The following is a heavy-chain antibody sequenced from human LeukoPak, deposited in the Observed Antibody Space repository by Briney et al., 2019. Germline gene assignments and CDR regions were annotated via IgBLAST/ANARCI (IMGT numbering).Heavy chain of an antibody. CDR2: TISIFGTI. Sequence: ASVKVSCKASGGGLSIYGINWVRQAPGQGLEWMGGTISIFGTIHYARKFQGRLTINADESTNTAFMELRSLRLDDTAVYYCAEDVGRYNSLRWGHGTLVTVSS. CDR3: AEDVGRYNSLR. D-gene: IGHD5-24*01. J-gene: IGHJ4*01. CDR1: GGGLSIYG. V-gene: IGHV1-69*13.